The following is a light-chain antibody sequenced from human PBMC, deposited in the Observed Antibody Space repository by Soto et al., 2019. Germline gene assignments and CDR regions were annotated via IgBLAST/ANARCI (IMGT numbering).Light chain of an antibody. Sequence: SPGTLSLSPGERATLSCRASQSVSSSYLAWYQQKPGQAPRLLIYGASSRATGIPDRFSGSGSGTDFTLTISRLEPEDFAVYYCQQYGSSPTFDQG. CDR1: QSVSSSY. CDR2: GAS. V-gene: IGKV3-20*01. CDR3: QQYGSSPT. J-gene: IGKJ5*01.